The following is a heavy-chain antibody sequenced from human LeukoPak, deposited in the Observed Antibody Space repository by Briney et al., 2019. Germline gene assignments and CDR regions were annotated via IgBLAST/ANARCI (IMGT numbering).Heavy chain of an antibody. Sequence: GGSLRLSCAASGFTFSSYSMNWVRQAPGKGLEWVSSISSSSYIYYADSVKGRFTISRDNAKNSLYLQMNSLRAGDTAVYYCARALRHFEPSRFDMDVWGKGTTVTVSS. CDR2: ISSSSYI. D-gene: IGHD3-9*01. CDR3: ARALRHFEPSRFDMDV. V-gene: IGHV3-21*01. J-gene: IGHJ6*03. CDR1: GFTFSSYS.